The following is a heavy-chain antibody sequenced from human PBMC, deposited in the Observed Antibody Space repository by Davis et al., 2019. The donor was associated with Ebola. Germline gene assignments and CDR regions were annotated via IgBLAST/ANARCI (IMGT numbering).Heavy chain of an antibody. CDR3: ARGWLRTGLDI. V-gene: IGHV6-1*01. CDR1: GDSVPGSSGA. Sequence: HSQTHSLTCAISGDSVPGSSGAWNWIRQSPSRGLEWLGRTYYTSKWYNDYAVSVKSRITISPDTSKNQLSLQLDSVTPEDTAVYYCARGWLRTGLDIWGQGTMVIVSS. D-gene: IGHD5-12*01. J-gene: IGHJ3*02. CDR2: TYYTSKWYN.